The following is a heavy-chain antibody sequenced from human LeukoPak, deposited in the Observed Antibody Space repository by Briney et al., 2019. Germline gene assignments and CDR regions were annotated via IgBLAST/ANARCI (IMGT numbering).Heavy chain of an antibody. D-gene: IGHD3-22*01. CDR3: ARGSPPRVYYDRSGYYSYYFDY. Sequence: ASVKVSCKASGYTFTSYYMHWVRQAPGQGLEWMGIINPSGGSTSYAQKFQGRVTMTRDTSTSTVYMELRSLRSDDTAVYYCARGSPPRVYYDRSGYYSYYFDYWGQGTLVTVSS. V-gene: IGHV1-46*01. J-gene: IGHJ4*02. CDR1: GYTFTSYY. CDR2: INPSGGST.